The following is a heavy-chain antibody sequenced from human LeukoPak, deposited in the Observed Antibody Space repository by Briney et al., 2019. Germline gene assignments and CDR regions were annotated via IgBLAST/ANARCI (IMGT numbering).Heavy chain of an antibody. CDR2: INSAGST. CDR1: GFTFSSYA. Sequence: PGGSLRLSCAASGFTFSSYAMSWVRQAPGKGLEWVSAINSAGSTYYGDSVRGRFTISRDNSKNVLHLQMNSLRAEDTALYYCAKDQNTVATAPFDYWGLGTLVTVSP. J-gene: IGHJ4*02. D-gene: IGHD4-17*01. CDR3: AKDQNTVATAPFDY. V-gene: IGHV3-23*01.